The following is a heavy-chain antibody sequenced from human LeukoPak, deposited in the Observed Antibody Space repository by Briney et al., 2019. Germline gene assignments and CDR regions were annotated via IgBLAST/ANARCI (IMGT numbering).Heavy chain of an antibody. CDR3: ARVSPTGTTYYYMDV. V-gene: IGHV4-59*01. CDR1: GGSISSYY. D-gene: IGHD1-1*01. J-gene: IGHJ6*03. Sequence: PSETLSLTCTVSGGSISSYYWSWIRQPPGKGLEWIGYIYYSGSTNYNPSLKSRVTISVDTSKNQFSLKLSSVTAADTAVYYCARVSPTGTTYYYMDVWGKGTTVTISS. CDR2: IYYSGST.